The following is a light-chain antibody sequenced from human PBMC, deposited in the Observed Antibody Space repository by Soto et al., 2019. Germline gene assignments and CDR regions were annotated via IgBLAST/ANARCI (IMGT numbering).Light chain of an antibody. J-gene: IGKJ5*01. CDR2: GAT. CDR1: QSVGNN. Sequence: ERIMTQSPAALSVSPGERVTLSCRASQSVGNNLAWHQQKPGQAPRLLIYGATTRATGIPVRFSGSGSGTEFTLTFSSLQSEDFAVYYCQQYDVWPITFGQGTRLEIK. V-gene: IGKV3-15*01. CDR3: QQYDVWPIT.